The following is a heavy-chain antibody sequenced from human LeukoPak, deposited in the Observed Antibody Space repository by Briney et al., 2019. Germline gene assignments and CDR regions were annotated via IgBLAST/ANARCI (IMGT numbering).Heavy chain of an antibody. J-gene: IGHJ5*02. V-gene: IGHV4-61*02. D-gene: IGHD6-19*01. CDR3: ARERAVAGKLLVIAENWFDP. Sequence: SETLSLTCTVSGGSISSGSYYWSWIRQLAGKGLEWIGRIYTSGSTDYNPSLKSRVTISVDTSKNQFSLKLSSVTAADTAVYYCARERAVAGKLLVIAENWFDPWGQGTLVTVSS. CDR2: IYTSGST. CDR1: GGSISSGSYY.